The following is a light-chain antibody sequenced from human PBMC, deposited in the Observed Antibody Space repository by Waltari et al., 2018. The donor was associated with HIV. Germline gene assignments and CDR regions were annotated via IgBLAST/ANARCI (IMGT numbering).Light chain of an antibody. CDR3: QQYYTLRST. Sequence: DIGMTQSPDSLAVSLGARAPVTCTSSRTVLYNRNYLAWYQQKPGQAPKVLIYWASTRAFGVPDRFSGSGSGTDFSLTISRVQADDVAIYYCQQYYTLRSTFGGGTKIEI. V-gene: IGKV4-1*01. J-gene: IGKJ4*01. CDR2: WAS. CDR1: RTVLYNRNY.